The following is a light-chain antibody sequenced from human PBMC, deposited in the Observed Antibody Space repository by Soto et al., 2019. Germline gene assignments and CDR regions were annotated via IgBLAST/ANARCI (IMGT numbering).Light chain of an antibody. CDR2: DVS. Sequence: QSVLTQPASVSGSPGQSITLSCTGTSSDVGGYNYVSWYQQHPGKAPKLMIYDVSNRPSGVSNRFSGSKSGNTASLTISGLQAEDEADYYCSSYTSSSNYVFGTGTKVTVL. CDR1: SSDVGGYNY. J-gene: IGLJ1*01. V-gene: IGLV2-14*01. CDR3: SSYTSSSNYV.